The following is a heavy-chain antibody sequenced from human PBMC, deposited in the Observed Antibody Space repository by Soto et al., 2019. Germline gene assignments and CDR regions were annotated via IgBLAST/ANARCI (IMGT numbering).Heavy chain of an antibody. CDR2: IIPIFGTA. D-gene: IGHD3-9*01. CDR3: ARDKDWAFDY. V-gene: IGHV1-69*13. J-gene: IGHJ4*02. CDR1: GGTFSSYA. Sequence: ASVKVSCKASGGTFSSYAISWVRQAPGQGLEWMGGIIPIFGTANYAQKFQGRVTITADESTSTAYMELSSLRAEDTAVYYCARDKDWAFDYWGQGTLVTVSS.